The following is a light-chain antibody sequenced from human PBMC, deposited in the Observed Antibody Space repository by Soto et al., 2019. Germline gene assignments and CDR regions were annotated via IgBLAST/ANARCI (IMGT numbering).Light chain of an antibody. CDR2: GNN. Sequence: QSVLNQPPSASGTPGQRVTISCSGSSSNIGSNTVNWYQQLPGTAHKLLIYGNNQRPSGVPDRFSGSKSGTSASLAISGLQSEDEADYYCAAWDDSLNAHYVFGTGTKVTVL. CDR1: SSNIGSNT. CDR3: AAWDDSLNAHYV. J-gene: IGLJ1*01. V-gene: IGLV1-44*01.